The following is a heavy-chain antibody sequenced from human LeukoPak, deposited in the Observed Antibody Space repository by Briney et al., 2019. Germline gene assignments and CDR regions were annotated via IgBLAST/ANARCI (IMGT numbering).Heavy chain of an antibody. CDR3: AKSPGTYRYGYHFHY. CDR1: GFNFDDYG. D-gene: IGHD5-18*01. V-gene: IGHV3-43*02. Sequence: GGSLRLSCAAPGFNFDDYGMHWVRQGPGKGLEWVSLISRDGGRTYYADSVKGRFTISRDNSKNSLYLQMNSLRIEDTALYYCAKSPGTYRYGYHFHYWGQGTLVTVSS. J-gene: IGHJ4*02. CDR2: ISRDGGRT.